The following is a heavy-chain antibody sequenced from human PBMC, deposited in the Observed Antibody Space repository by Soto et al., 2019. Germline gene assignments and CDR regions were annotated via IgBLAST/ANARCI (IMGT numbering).Heavy chain of an antibody. Sequence: QVHLVESGGGVVQPGRSLRLSCVASGFSFSDSGMHWVRQAPGKGLEWGAAISYDGSNKYYADSVNDRFTISRDNSKNTLSLQMNSLRAEDKAVYYCAKSVRYCLGSSCSPEAFDVWGQGTLVSVSS. D-gene: IGHD2-15*01. CDR1: GFSFSDSG. J-gene: IGHJ3*01. CDR2: ISYDGSNK. CDR3: AKSVRYCLGSSCSPEAFDV. V-gene: IGHV3-30*18.